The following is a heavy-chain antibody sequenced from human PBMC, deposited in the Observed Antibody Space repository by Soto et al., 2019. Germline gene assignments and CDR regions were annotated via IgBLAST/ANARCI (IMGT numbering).Heavy chain of an antibody. CDR3: ARSRYTSGWWTPPFDY. CDR2: IYYSGST. J-gene: IGHJ4*02. Sequence: SETLSLTCAVSGSSISSYYWSWIRQPPGKGLEWIGYIYYSGSTNYNPSLKSRVTISVDTSKNQFSLKLTSVTAADTAVYYCARSRYTSGWWTPPFDYWGQGTLVTVSS. D-gene: IGHD6-19*01. CDR1: GSSISSYY. V-gene: IGHV4-59*01.